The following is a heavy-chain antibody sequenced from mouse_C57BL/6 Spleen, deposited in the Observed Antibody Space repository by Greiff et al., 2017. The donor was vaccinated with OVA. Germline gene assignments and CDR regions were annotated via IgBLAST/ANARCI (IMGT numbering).Heavy chain of an antibody. CDR2: INPNNGGT. Sequence: EVQLQQSGPELVKPGASVKISCKASGYTFTDYYMNWVKQSHGKSLEWIGDINPNNGGTSYNQKFKGKATLTVDKSSSTAYMELRSLTSEDSPVYYCARETVSYFDVWGTGTTVTVSS. CDR1: GYTFTDYY. CDR3: ARETVSYFDV. J-gene: IGHJ1*03. V-gene: IGHV1-26*01. D-gene: IGHD1-1*01.